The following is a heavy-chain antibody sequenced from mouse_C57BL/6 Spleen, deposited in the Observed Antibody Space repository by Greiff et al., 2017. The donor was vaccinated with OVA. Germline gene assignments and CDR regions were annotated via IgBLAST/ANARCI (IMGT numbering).Heavy chain of an antibody. CDR2: IYPGDGDT. D-gene: IGHD2-4*01. CDR1: GYAFSSSW. J-gene: IGHJ2*01. V-gene: IGHV1-82*01. CDR3: ARYDYRTGFDY. Sequence: VKLQQSGPELVKPGASVKISCKASGYAFSSSWMNWVKQRPGKGLEWIGRIYPGDGDTNYNGKFKGKATLTADKSSSTAYMQLSSLTSEDSAVYFCARYDYRTGFDYWGQGTTLTVSS.